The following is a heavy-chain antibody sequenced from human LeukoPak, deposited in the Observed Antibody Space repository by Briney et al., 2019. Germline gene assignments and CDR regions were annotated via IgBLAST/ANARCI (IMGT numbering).Heavy chain of an antibody. V-gene: IGHV4-61*02. D-gene: IGHD3-9*01. CDR3: ARAHRGNDILTGYYNNWFDP. J-gene: IGHJ5*02. Sequence: SGTLSLTCTVSGGSISSDSYYWSWIRQRAGKGLEWIGRIYTSGNPNYNPSLKSRVTISVDTSKNQFSLKLNSVTAADTAVYYCARAHRGNDILTGYYNNWFDPWGQGTLVTVSS. CDR2: IYTSGNP. CDR1: GGSISSDSYY.